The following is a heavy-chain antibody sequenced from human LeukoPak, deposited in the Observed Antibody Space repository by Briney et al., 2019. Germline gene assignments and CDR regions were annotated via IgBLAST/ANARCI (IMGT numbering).Heavy chain of an antibody. CDR1: GGSFSGYY. J-gene: IGHJ6*02. V-gene: IGHV4-34*01. D-gene: IGHD6-13*01. CDR3: ARGRIAAAGRRTYYYGMDV. Sequence: PSETLSLTCAVYGGSFSGYYWSWLRQPPGKGLEWVGEINHSGSNNYNPSLKSRVTISGRTSTNQFSLKLSSVTAADTAVYYCARGRIAAAGRRTYYYGMDVWGQGTTVTVSS. CDR2: INHSGSN.